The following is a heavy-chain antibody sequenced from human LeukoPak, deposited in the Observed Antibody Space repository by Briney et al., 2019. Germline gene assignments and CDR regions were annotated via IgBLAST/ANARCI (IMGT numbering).Heavy chain of an antibody. D-gene: IGHD3-10*01. CDR1: GYSFTSYW. V-gene: IGHV5-51*01. Sequence: GESLKISCKGSGYSFTSYWIGWVRHMPGKGLEWMGIIYPGDSDTRYSPSFQGQVTISADKSISTAYLQWSSLKASDTAMYYCARHPYYYGSGSYYNEVWFDPWGQGTLVTVSS. CDR3: ARHPYYYGSGSYYNEVWFDP. J-gene: IGHJ5*02. CDR2: IYPGDSDT.